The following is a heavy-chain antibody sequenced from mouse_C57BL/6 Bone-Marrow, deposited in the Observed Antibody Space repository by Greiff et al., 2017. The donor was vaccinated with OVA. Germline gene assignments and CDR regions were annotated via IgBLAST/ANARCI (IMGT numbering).Heavy chain of an antibody. CDR1: GYTFTSYG. V-gene: IGHV1-81*01. Sequence: VQGVESGAELARPGASVKLSCKASGYTFTSYGISWVKQRPGQGLEWIGEIYPRSGNTYYNEKFKGKATLTADKSSNTAYMERRSLTSEDSAVYFCARLYFDVWGTGTTVTVSS. CDR2: IYPRSGNT. CDR3: ARLYFDV. J-gene: IGHJ1*03.